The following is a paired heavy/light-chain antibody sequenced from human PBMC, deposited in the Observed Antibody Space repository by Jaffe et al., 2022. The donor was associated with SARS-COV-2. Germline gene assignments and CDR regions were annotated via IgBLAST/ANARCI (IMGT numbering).Light chain of an antibody. CDR1: HSISGY. CDR3: QQSYASPLT. J-gene: IGKJ4*01. Sequence: QVTQSPSSLSASIGDRVTITCRTSHSISGYLNWYQHKPGKAPKLLICGASNLQSGVPSRFSGSGSGTDFTLTITSLQPEDSAFYYCQQSYASPLTFGGGTKLEI. CDR2: GAS. V-gene: IGKV1-39*01.
Heavy chain of an antibody. CDR3: ARLADNCGYHGDY. CDR2: IKQDGSEE. CDR1: GFTFSSYW. D-gene: IGHD3-22*01. J-gene: IGHJ4*02. Sequence: EVQLVQSGGGLVQPGGSLRLSCAASGFTFSSYWMTWVRQAPGKGLEWVANIKQDGSEEYYVDSVEGRFTISRDNAKNALYLQMNSPRAEDTAVYYCARLADNCGYHGDYWGQGALVTVSS. V-gene: IGHV3-7*01.